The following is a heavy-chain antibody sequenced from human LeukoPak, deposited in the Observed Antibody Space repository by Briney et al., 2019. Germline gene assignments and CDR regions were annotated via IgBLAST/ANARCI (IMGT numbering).Heavy chain of an antibody. CDR3: ARVDIVVLSLDV. V-gene: IGHV3-48*04. D-gene: IGHD2-2*03. J-gene: IGHJ6*04. CDR2: ISSSSSTI. Sequence: GGSLRLSCAASGFTFSSYSMNWVRQAPGKGLEWVSYISSSSSTINYADSVKGRFTISRDNAKNSLYLQMNSLRVEDTAVYYCARVDIVVLSLDVWGKGTTVTVSS. CDR1: GFTFSSYS.